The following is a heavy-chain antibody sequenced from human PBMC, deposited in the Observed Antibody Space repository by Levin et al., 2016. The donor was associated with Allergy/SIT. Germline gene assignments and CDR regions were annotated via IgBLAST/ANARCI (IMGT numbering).Heavy chain of an antibody. CDR1: GYTFTGYY. CDR2: INTNTGNP. J-gene: IGHJ4*02. Sequence: ASVKVSCKASGYTFTGYYMHWVRQAPGQGLEWMGWINTNTGNPTYAQGFTGRFVFSLDTSVSTAYLQISSLKAEDTAVYYCARGNTAMAYGGADYWGQGTLVTVSS. CDR3: ARGNTAMAYGGADY. D-gene: IGHD5-18*01. V-gene: IGHV7-4-1*02.